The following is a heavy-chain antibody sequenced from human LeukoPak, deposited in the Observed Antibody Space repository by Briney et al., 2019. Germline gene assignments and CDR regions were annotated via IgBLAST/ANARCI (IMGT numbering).Heavy chain of an antibody. Sequence: SETLSLTCTVSGGSISSSPYWWSWIRQPPGTGLEWIGTIYFSGSTFYHPSLEGRVSISADRSKNQFPLKLASVTAADTAVYYCARRAYGTGFDYWGQGTVVTVSS. J-gene: IGHJ4*02. CDR3: ARRAYGTGFDY. V-gene: IGHV4-39*01. D-gene: IGHD3/OR15-3a*01. CDR1: GGSISSSPYW. CDR2: IYFSGST.